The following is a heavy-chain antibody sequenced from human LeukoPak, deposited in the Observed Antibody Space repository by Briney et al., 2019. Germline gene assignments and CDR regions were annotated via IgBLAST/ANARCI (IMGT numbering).Heavy chain of an antibody. CDR3: ARAGNDILTGYFHYFDY. CDR1: GGSISSYY. Sequence: PSETLSLTCTVSGGSISSYYWSWIRQPPGKGLEWIGYIYCSGSTNYNPSLKSRVTISVDTSKNQFSLKLSSVTAADTAVYYCARAGNDILTGYFHYFDYWGQGTLVTVSS. V-gene: IGHV4-59*01. J-gene: IGHJ4*02. CDR2: IYCSGST. D-gene: IGHD3-9*01.